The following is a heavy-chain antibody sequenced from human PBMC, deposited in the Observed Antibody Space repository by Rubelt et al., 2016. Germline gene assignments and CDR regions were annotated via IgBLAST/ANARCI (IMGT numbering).Heavy chain of an antibody. CDR3: ARDDVNTAMVFDF. CDR1: GYTFTSYA. J-gene: IGHJ4*02. CDR2: INTNTGNP. Sequence: GSEWKKPGASVKDSCKASGYTFTSYAMNWVRQAPGQGLEWMGWINTNTGNPTYAQAFTGRFVFSLDTSVSTAYLQISSLKAEDTAVDYCARDDVNTAMVFDFWGQGTLVTVSS. V-gene: IGHV7-4-1*02. D-gene: IGHD5-18*01.